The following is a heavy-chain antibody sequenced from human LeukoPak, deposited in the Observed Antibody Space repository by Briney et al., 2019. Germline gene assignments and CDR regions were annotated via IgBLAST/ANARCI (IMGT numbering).Heavy chain of an antibody. V-gene: IGHV3-23*01. CDR2: ISFSGDNT. CDR1: GFTFRDSA. D-gene: IGHD3-16*02. J-gene: IGHJ3*01. CDR3: ARDIELST. Sequence: PGGSLRLSCAASGFTFRDSAMTWVRQAPGKGLQWVSLISFSGDNTYYADSVKRQFTISRNNAKDTLYLQMNSLRAEDTAIYYCARDIELSTWGLGTTVTVSS.